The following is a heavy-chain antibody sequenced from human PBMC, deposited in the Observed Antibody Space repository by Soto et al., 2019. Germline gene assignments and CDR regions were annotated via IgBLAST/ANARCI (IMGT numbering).Heavy chain of an antibody. CDR1: GGSISSGDYY. CDR2: ISYSGSA. Sequence: PSETLSLTCTVPGGSISSGDYYWSWIRQPPGKGLEWIGYISYSGSANYNPSLKSRVTMSVETSKNQFSLKLSSVTAADTAVYYCAKDGTSWLYWGQGTLVTVS. J-gene: IGHJ4*02. D-gene: IGHD6-13*01. V-gene: IGHV4-61*08. CDR3: AKDGTSWLY.